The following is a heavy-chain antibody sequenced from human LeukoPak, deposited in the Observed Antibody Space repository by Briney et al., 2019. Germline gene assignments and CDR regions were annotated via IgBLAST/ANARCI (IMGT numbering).Heavy chain of an antibody. J-gene: IGHJ5*02. D-gene: IGHD4-17*01. Sequence: GASVKVSCKASGYTFTGYYMHWVRQAPGQGLEWMGRINPNSGGTNYAQKFQGRVTMTRDTSVSTAYMELSRLRSDDTAVYYCARDGGDYILFDPWGQGTLVTVSS. CDR2: INPNSGGT. CDR1: GYTFTGYY. V-gene: IGHV1-2*06. CDR3: ARDGGDYILFDP.